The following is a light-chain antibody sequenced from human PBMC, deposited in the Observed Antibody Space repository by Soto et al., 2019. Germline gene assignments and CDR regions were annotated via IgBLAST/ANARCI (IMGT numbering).Light chain of an antibody. CDR1: QSVLYSSNNKNY. J-gene: IGKJ4*01. CDR2: WAS. Sequence: DIVMTQSPDSLAVSLGERATINCKSSQSVLYSSNNKNYLAWYQQKPGQPPKLLIYWASTRESGVPDRFSGSGSRTDFTLTISSLQAEYVAVYYCQQYYSTPSFGGGTKVEIK. V-gene: IGKV4-1*01. CDR3: QQYYSTPS.